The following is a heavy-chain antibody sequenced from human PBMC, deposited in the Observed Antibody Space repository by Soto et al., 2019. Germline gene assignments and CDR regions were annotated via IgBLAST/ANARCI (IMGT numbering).Heavy chain of an antibody. V-gene: IGHV4-61*01. J-gene: IGHJ4*02. CDR3: ARDCGGDCYAKRYYFDY. D-gene: IGHD2-21*02. CDR1: GGSVSSGSYY. Sequence: PEETLSLTCTVSGGSVSSGSYYWSWIRQPPGKGLEWIGYIYYSGSTNYNPSLKSRVTISVDTSKNQFSLKLSSVTAADTAVYYCARDCGGDCYAKRYYFDYWGQGTLVTVSS. CDR2: IYYSGST.